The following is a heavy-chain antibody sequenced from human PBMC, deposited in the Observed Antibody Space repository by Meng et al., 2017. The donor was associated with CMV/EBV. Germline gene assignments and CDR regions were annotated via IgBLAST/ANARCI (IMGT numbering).Heavy chain of an antibody. CDR1: GGSFSGYY. CDR2: INHSGST. J-gene: IGHJ5*02. CDR3: ARGEDIVGFDP. V-gene: IGHV4-34*01. D-gene: IGHD2-15*01. Sequence: ETLSLTCAVYGGSFSGYYWSWIRQPPGKGLEWIGEINHSGSTNYNPSLKSRVTISVDTSKNQFSLKLSSVTAADTAVYYCARGEDIVGFDPWGQGTLVTVSS.